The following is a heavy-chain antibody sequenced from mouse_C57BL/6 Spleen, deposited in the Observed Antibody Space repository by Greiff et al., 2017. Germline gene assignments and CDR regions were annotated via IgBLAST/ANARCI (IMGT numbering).Heavy chain of an antibody. CDR2: INASSGYT. D-gene: IGHD2-4*01. J-gene: IGHJ4*01. Sequence: VQLQQSGAELAKPGASVKLSCKASGYTFPSYWMNWVKQRPGQGLEWIGYINASSGYTKYNQKFKDKATLTADKSSSTAYMQLSSLTYEDAAVYYCARSGYYDYDGTYYAMDYWGQGTSVTVSS. CDR1: GYTFPSYW. V-gene: IGHV1-7*01. CDR3: ARSGYYDYDGTYYAMDY.